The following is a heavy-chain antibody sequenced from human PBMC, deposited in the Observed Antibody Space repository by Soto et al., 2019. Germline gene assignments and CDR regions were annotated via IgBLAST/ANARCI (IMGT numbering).Heavy chain of an antibody. CDR3: ARVVLWAVAGHDY. D-gene: IGHD6-19*01. J-gene: IGHJ4*02. V-gene: IGHV3-72*01. CDR1: GLTFNDHY. CDR2: TRNKANSYTT. Sequence: GGSMRLSCAASGLTFNDHYMDWVRQAPGKGLEWVGRTRNKANSYTTEYAASVKGRFTISRDDSKNSLYLQMNSLKTEDTAVYYCARVVLWAVAGHDYWGQGTLVTVSS.